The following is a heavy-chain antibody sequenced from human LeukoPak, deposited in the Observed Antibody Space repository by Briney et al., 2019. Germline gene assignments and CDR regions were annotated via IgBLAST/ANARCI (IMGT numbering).Heavy chain of an antibody. CDR3: ARYSSGYFFHFDY. J-gene: IGHJ4*02. CDR1: GGSISSGDYS. Sequence: SETLSLTCTVSGGSISSGDYSWSWIRQPPGKGLEWIGYIYYSGSTYYNPSLKSRVTISVDTSKNQFSLKLSSVTAADTAVYYCARYSSGYFFHFDYWGQGTLVTVSS. D-gene: IGHD3-22*01. CDR2: IYYSGST. V-gene: IGHV4-30-4*01.